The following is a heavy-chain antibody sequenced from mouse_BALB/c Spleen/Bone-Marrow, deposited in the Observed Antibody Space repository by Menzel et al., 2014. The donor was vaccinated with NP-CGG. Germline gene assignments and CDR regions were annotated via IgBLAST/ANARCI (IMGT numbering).Heavy chain of an antibody. CDR1: GYSITSDYA. CDR2: ISYSGST. J-gene: IGHJ4*01. V-gene: IGHV3-2*02. CDR3: AGYYDYRYYAMDY. Sequence: ESGPGLVKPSQSLSLTCTVTGYSITSDYAWNWIRQFPGNKLEWMGYISYSGSTSYNPSLKSRISITRDTSKNQFFLQLNSVTTEDTATYYCAGYYDYRYYAMDYWGQGTSVTVSS. D-gene: IGHD2-4*01.